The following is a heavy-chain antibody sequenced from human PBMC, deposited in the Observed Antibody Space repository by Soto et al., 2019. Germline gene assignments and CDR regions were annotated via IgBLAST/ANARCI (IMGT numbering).Heavy chain of an antibody. CDR3: ARGMVRGERHHRPTRYGMDV. Sequence: GASVKVSCKVSGYTLTELSMHWVRQAPGKGLEWMGGFDPEDGETIYAQKLQGRVTMTRDTSISTAYMELSRLRSDDTAVYYCARGMVRGERHHRPTRYGMDVWGQGTTVTVSS. D-gene: IGHD3-10*01. V-gene: IGHV1-24*01. CDR2: FDPEDGET. CDR1: GYTLTELS. J-gene: IGHJ6*02.